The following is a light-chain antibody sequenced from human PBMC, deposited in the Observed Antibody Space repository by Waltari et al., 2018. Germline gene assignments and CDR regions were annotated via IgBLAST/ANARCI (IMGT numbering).Light chain of an antibody. CDR3: QHYGTLWT. CDR1: QSSTNW. CDR2: RTS. Sequence: DVQMTQSPSTLSASVGDRVTIPCRASQSSTNWLAWYQQKPGKAPKLLIYRTSNLESGVPSRFSGSGSGTEFTLTISSLQADDFATYYCQHYGTLWTFGQGTKVEVK. V-gene: IGKV1-5*03. J-gene: IGKJ1*01.